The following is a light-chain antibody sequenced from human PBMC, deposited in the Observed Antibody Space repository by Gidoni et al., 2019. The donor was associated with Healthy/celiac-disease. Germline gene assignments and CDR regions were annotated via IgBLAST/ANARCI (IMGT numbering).Light chain of an antibody. CDR2: DAS. CDR3: QQRSNWLT. CDR1: QSVSSY. J-gene: IGKJ5*01. V-gene: IGKV3-11*01. Sequence: EIVLTQSPATLSLSPGERATLSCRASQSVSSYLAWYQQKPGQAPRLLIYDASNRATGIPARFSGSGSGTDFTLTSSSLEPEDFAVYDCQQRSNWLTFGQGTRLEIK.